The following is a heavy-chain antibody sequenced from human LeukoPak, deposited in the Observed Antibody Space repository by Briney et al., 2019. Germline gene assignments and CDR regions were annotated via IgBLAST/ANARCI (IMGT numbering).Heavy chain of an antibody. CDR3: ARKDSSGYMAFDI. CDR1: GFTFGSYW. Sequence: GGSLRLSCAASGFTFGSYWMSWVRQAPGKGLEWVANIKQDGSDKYYLDSVKGRFTISRDNAKNSLYLQMSSLRAEDTAVYYCARKDSSGYMAFDIWGQGTMVTVSS. V-gene: IGHV3-7*01. D-gene: IGHD3-22*01. J-gene: IGHJ3*02. CDR2: IKQDGSDK.